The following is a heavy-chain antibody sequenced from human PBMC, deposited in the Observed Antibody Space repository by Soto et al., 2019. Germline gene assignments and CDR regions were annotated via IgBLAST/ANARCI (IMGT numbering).Heavy chain of an antibody. V-gene: IGHV2-26*01. J-gene: IGHJ4*02. CDR3: ARIPKGPYYFDY. Sequence: QVTLKESGPVLVKPTETLTLTCTVSGFSLSNARMGVSWIRQPPGKALEWLAHIFSNDEKSYSTSLKSRLTISKDTSKSQVVLTMTNMDPVDTATYSCARIPKGPYYFDYWGQGTLVTVSS. CDR1: GFSLSNARMG. CDR2: IFSNDEK.